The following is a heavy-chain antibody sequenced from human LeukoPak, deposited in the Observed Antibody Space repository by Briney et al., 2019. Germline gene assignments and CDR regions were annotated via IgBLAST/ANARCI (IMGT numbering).Heavy chain of an antibody. CDR2: ITGGGRT. J-gene: IGHJ3*01. D-gene: IGHD4-17*01. V-gene: IGHV3-23*01. Sequence: GGSLRLSCAASGFTFNNYAMMWVRQAQGQGREWVSAITGGGRTYYADSMKGRFTISRDNSKNTLYPQMNSLRAEDTALYFCARDPNGDYIGAFDFLGQGTVVTVSS. CDR1: GFTFNNYA. CDR3: ARDPNGDYIGAFDF.